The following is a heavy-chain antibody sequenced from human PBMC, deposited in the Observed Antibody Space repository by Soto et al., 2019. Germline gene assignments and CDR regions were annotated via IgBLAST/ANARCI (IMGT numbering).Heavy chain of an antibody. V-gene: IGHV5-10-1*03. J-gene: IGHJ4*02. CDR2: IDPTDSYT. CDR1: GYTFIHFW. D-gene: IGHD5-12*01. Sequence: EVQLVQSGAEVKTPGESLRISCEASGYTFIHFWIHWVRQMPGQGLEWMGKIDPTDSYTDYSPSFEGHVTISVDKSVNTAYLQWSSLKASDTAIYYCASLLGRPPQDSITLASPDFDYWGQGTLVTVSS. CDR3: ASLLGRPPQDSITLASPDFDY.